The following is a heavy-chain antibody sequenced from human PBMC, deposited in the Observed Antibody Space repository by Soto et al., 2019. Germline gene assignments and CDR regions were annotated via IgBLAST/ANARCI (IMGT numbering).Heavy chain of an antibody. D-gene: IGHD2-2*03. J-gene: IGHJ4*01. CDR1: GFTFINYA. CDR2: IGRYGNEK. V-gene: IGHV3-30-3*01. Sequence: PGGSLRLSCAASGFTFINYAMHWVRQAPGKGLEWVAFIGRYGNEKLYADSVKGRFTISRDNSRSTLALQMNSPTSDDTAVYYCVRDLDHGDFDYWGHGTLVTVSS. CDR3: VRDLDHGDFDY.